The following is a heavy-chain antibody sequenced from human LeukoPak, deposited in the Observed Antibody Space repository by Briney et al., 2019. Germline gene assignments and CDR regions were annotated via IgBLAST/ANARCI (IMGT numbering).Heavy chain of an antibody. CDR3: ARARYVRVPFDY. J-gene: IGHJ4*02. CDR1: GFTFSSYS. D-gene: IGHD2/OR15-2a*01. V-gene: IGHV3-21*01. CDR2: ISSSSSYI. Sequence: GGSLRLSCAASGFTFSSYSMNWVRQAPGKGLEWVSSISSSSSYIYYADSVKGRFTISRDNAKNSVYLQMNSLRAEDTAVYYCARARYVRVPFDYWGQGTLVTVSS.